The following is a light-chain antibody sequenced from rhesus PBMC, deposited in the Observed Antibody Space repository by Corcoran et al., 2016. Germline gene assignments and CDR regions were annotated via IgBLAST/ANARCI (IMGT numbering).Light chain of an antibody. J-gene: IGKJ2*01. CDR2: KAS. V-gene: IGKV1-25*01. Sequence: DIQMTQSPSSLSASIGDRVTITCQASQDITNNLAWYQQKPGKVPNLLIYKASTLNSGVPSMFSGSGSGTDVTLTISSLQPEDFASYYCQHGYGTPLYSFGQGTKVEIK. CDR1: QDITNN. CDR3: QHGYGTPLYS.